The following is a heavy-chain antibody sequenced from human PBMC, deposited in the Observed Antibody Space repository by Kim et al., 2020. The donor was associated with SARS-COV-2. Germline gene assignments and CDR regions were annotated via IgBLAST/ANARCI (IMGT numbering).Heavy chain of an antibody. CDR3: ARDRGIVSHDWYFDL. J-gene: IGHJ2*01. D-gene: IGHD2-21*01. V-gene: IGHV3-74*01. Sequence: ADSVGGRFTISRGNGKNTVYLQINSLTSDDTGFYYCARDRGIVSHDWYFDLWGRGTLVTVSS.